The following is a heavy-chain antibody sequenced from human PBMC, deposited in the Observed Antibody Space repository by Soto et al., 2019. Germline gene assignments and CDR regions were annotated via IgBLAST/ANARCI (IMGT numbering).Heavy chain of an antibody. CDR1: GFTFSSYG. Sequence: GGSLRLSCAASGFTFSSYGMHWVRQAPGKGPEWVAVMSYDGRNEFYADSVKGRFTVSRDYSKNTLYLQMNSLTPEDTGMYYCDKEGCTDGICHGFDYWDQGTLVTVSS. CDR3: DKEGCTDGICHGFDY. V-gene: IGHV3-30*18. D-gene: IGHD2-15*01. CDR2: MSYDGRNE. J-gene: IGHJ4*02.